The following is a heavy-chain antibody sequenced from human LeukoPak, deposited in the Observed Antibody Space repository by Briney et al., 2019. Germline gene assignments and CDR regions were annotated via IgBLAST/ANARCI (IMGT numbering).Heavy chain of an antibody. CDR3: ASGDCTNGVCSDFDY. CDR2: IYTSGST. Sequence: PSETLSLTCTVSGGSISSYYWSWIRQPAGKGLEWIGRIYTSGSTNYNPSLKSRVTMSVDTSKNQFSLKLSSVTAADTAVYYCASGDCTNGVCSDFDYWGQGTLVTVSS. CDR1: GGSISSYY. J-gene: IGHJ4*02. D-gene: IGHD2-8*01. V-gene: IGHV4-4*07.